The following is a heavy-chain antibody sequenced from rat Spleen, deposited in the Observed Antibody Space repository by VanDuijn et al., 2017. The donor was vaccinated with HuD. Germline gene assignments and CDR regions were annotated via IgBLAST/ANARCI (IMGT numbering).Heavy chain of an antibody. CDR1: GFTFSAYN. D-gene: IGHD1-1*01. J-gene: IGHJ2*01. CDR2: ISYDGSST. Sequence: EVQLVESGGGLVQPGRSMKLSCAASGFTFSAYNMAWVSQATKKGLEWVATISYDGSSTYYRDSVKGRFTISRDNAKSTLYLQMDSLRSEDTATYYCTTVQDGGQGVMVTVSS. V-gene: IGHV5-7*01. CDR3: TTVQD.